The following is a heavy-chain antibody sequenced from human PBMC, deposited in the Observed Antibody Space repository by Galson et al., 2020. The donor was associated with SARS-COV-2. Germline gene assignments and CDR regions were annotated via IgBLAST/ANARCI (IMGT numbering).Heavy chain of an antibody. D-gene: IGHD4-17*01. Sequence: SETLSLTCTVSGGSFSSNSYYWGWIRQPPGKGLEWIGYIHYSGSTYYNPSLKSRVAISIDTSKNQFSLKLTSVTAADTAVYYCATVKDYGGWFDPWGQGTLVTVSS. CDR3: ATVKDYGGWFDP. J-gene: IGHJ5*02. CDR1: GGSFSSNSYY. CDR2: IHYSGST. V-gene: IGHV4-39*07.